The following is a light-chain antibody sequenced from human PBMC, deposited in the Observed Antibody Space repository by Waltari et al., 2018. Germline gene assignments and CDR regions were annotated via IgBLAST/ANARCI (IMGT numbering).Light chain of an antibody. J-gene: IGKJ4*01. CDR2: WAS. CDR3: QQYYSTFLT. CDR1: QSVLYSSNNKNY. Sequence: DIVITQSTESLAVSLGERATINCKSSQSVLYSSNNKNYLAWYQQKPGQPPKLLIYWASTRESGVPDRFSGSGSGTDFTLTISSLQAEDVAVYYCQQYYSTFLTFGGGTKVEIK. V-gene: IGKV4-1*01.